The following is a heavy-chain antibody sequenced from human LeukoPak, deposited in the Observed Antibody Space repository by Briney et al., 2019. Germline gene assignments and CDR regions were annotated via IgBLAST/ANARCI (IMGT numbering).Heavy chain of an antibody. CDR3: ARAECSGGSCHLDY. J-gene: IGHJ4*02. Sequence: GESLKIPCKGSGYSFSSYWIGWVRQMPGKGLEWMGIIYPGDSDTRHSPSFQGQVTISADKSISTAYLQWSSLKASGTAMYYCARAECSGGSCHLDYWGQGTLVTVSS. D-gene: IGHD2-15*01. V-gene: IGHV5-51*01. CDR1: GYSFSSYW. CDR2: IYPGDSDT.